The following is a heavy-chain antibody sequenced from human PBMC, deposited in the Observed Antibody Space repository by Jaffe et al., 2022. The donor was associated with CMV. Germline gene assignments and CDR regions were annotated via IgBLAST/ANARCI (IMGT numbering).Heavy chain of an antibody. Sequence: QVQLVQSGAEVKKPGASVKVSCKASGYTFTSYDINWVRQATGQGLEWMGWMNPNSGNTGYAQKFQGRVTMTRNTSISTAYMELSSLRSEDTAVYYCARYRGYYYGSGSYYNYYYYGMDVWGQGTTVTVSS. CDR1: GYTFTSYD. CDR2: MNPNSGNT. CDR3: ARYRGYYYGSGSYYNYYYYGMDV. J-gene: IGHJ6*02. V-gene: IGHV1-8*01. D-gene: IGHD3-10*01.